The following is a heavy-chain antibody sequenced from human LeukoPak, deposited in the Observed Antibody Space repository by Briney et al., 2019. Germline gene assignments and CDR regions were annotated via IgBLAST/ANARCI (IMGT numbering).Heavy chain of an antibody. Sequence: SQTLSLTCAISGDSVSSNSAAWNWFRQSPSRCLEWLGRTYYRSKWYNDYAGSVKSRITINPDTSKNQFSLQLNSVTAADTAVYYCARHRGYYYDTPIDYWGQGTLVTVSS. D-gene: IGHD3-22*01. CDR2: TYYRSKWYN. V-gene: IGHV6-1*01. CDR3: ARHRGYYYDTPIDY. CDR1: GDSVSSNSAA. J-gene: IGHJ4*02.